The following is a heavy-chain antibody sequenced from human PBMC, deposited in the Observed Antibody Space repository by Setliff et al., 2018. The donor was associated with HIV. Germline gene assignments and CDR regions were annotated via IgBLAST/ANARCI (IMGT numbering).Heavy chain of an antibody. J-gene: IGHJ1*01. Sequence: QPGGSLRLSCAASGFTFRSYDMNWVRQAPGKGLEWVSLLWRDEIGKYYADSVKGRFSISRDTSSNMVSLQMLSLRVEDTAIYYCVNKGGQVWGPGNLVTAPQ. CDR1: GFTFRSYD. CDR2: LWRDEIGK. D-gene: IGHD3-16*01. V-gene: IGHV3-33*01. CDR3: VNKGGQV.